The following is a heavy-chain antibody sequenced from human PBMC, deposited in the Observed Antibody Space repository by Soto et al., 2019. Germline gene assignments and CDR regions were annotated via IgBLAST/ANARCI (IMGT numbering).Heavy chain of an antibody. CDR1: GYSFSNYD. Sequence: QVQLVQSGAEVKKPGASVKVSCKASGYSFSNYDINWVRQATGQGLEWMGWMNPNSGNTGYAQNFQGRVTMTRNTSISTAYMELNSLRPEDTAVYYCATGGRRSYWYLNWGQGTLVTVSS. V-gene: IGHV1-8*01. CDR3: ATGGRRSYWYLN. CDR2: MNPNSGNT. D-gene: IGHD1-26*01. J-gene: IGHJ4*02.